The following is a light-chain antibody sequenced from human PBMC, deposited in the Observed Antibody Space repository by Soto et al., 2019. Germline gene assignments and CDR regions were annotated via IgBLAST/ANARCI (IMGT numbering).Light chain of an antibody. CDR3: QQCGSSST. J-gene: IGKJ5*01. CDR2: GAS. Sequence: ILFSQSPSTLSLSPWERATRSCMASQTFSNSFLSWFQQIPGQAPRLLIYGASMRATGIPDRFSGSGSGTDFTLTISRLEPEDFAVYYCQQCGSSSTFGQGTRLEIK. V-gene: IGKV3-20*01. CDR1: QTFSNSF.